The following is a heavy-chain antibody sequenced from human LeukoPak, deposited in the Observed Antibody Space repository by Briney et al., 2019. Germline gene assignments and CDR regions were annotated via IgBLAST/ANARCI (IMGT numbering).Heavy chain of an antibody. J-gene: IGHJ4*02. CDR3: ARDRDTAMDY. D-gene: IGHD5-18*01. V-gene: IGHV3-66*01. Sequence: PGGSLRLSCAASGFTFSSNYMSWVRQAPGKGLEWVSVIYSGGTTYYADSVKGRFTIFRDNSKNTLHLQMNSLRAEDTAVYYCARDRDTAMDYWGQGTLVTVSS. CDR2: IYSGGTT. CDR1: GFTFSSNY.